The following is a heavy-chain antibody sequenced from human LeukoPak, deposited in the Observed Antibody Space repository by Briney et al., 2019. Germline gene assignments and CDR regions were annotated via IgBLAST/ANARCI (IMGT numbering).Heavy chain of an antibody. CDR2: INHSGST. CDR3: ARGLGSGYGDWYFDL. CDR1: GGSFSGYY. V-gene: IGHV4-34*01. J-gene: IGHJ2*01. D-gene: IGHD5-12*01. Sequence: SETLSLTCAVYGGSFSGYYWSWIRQPPGKGLEWIGEINHSGSTNYNPSLKSRVTVSVDTSKNQFSLKLSSVTAADTAVYYCARGLGSGYGDWYFDLWGRGTLVTVSS.